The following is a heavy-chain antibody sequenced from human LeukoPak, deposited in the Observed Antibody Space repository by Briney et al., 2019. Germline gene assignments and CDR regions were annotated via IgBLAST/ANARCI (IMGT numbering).Heavy chain of an antibody. D-gene: IGHD3-10*02. CDR2: ISSSGSTI. CDR3: ARVAYLRGESPDWFDP. CDR1: GFTFSDYY. V-gene: IGHV3-11*01. Sequence: GGSLRLSCAASGFTFSDYYMSWIRQAPGKGLEWVSYISSSGSTIYYADSVKGRFTISRDNAKNSLYLQMNSLRAEDTAVYYCARVAYLRGESPDWFDPWGQGTLVTVSS. J-gene: IGHJ5*02.